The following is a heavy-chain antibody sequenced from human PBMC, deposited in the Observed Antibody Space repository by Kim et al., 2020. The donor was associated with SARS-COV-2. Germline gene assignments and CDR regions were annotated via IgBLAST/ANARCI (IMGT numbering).Heavy chain of an antibody. V-gene: IGHV3-53*01. CDR1: GFTVSSNY. CDR3: ARWDGRSYDY. CDR2: IYSDGTI. J-gene: IGHJ4*02. Sequence: GGSLRLSCAVSGFTVSSNYMSWVRQAPWKGLEWVSIIYSDGTIYHADSVRGRFTISRDNSKNTLYLQMNSLRAEDTAVYYCARWDGRSYDYWGQGTLVTVSS. D-gene: IGHD1-26*01.